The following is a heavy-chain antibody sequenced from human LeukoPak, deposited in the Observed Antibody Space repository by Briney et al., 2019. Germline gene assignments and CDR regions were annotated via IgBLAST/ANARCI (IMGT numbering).Heavy chain of an antibody. CDR1: GDSVSSNSAA. CDR2: TYYRSKWSN. CDR3: ARGLYTSSYYFFDS. Sequence: SQTLSLTCAFSGDSVSSNSAAWNWIRLSPSRGLEWLGRTYYRSKWSNDYAVSVKSRVTISPDTSKNQFSLRLNSVTPEDTAVYYCARGLYTSSYYFFDSWGRGTPVAVSS. D-gene: IGHD2-2*01. J-gene: IGHJ4*02. V-gene: IGHV6-1*01.